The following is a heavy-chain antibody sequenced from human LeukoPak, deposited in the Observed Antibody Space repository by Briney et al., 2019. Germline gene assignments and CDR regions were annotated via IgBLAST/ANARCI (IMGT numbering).Heavy chain of an antibody. CDR1: GFTFSNYA. J-gene: IGHJ6*02. Sequence: GGSLRLSCTASGFTFSNYAMAWVRQAPGKGLEWVSTISGSAINTFHADSMKGRFTISRDNSKNTLYLQMNSLRAEDTAVYYCARDWANYYYYGMDVWGQGTTVTVSS. CDR3: ARDWANYYYYGMDV. CDR2: ISGSAINT. D-gene: IGHD3-16*01. V-gene: IGHV3-23*01.